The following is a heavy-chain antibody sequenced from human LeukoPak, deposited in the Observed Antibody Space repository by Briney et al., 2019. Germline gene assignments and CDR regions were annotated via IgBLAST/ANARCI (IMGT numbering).Heavy chain of an antibody. CDR1: GGSISSGDYY. V-gene: IGHV4-30-4*01. D-gene: IGHD3-3*01. CDR2: ISYSGST. Sequence: SQTLSLTCTVSGGSISSGDYYWSWIRQPPGKGLEWIGYISYSGSTSYNPSLKSPFTISMDTSKNQISLRLSSVTAADTAVYYCARAVNYDFWSAYYYYMDVWGKGTTLTVSS. CDR3: ARAVNYDFWSAYYYYMDV. J-gene: IGHJ6*03.